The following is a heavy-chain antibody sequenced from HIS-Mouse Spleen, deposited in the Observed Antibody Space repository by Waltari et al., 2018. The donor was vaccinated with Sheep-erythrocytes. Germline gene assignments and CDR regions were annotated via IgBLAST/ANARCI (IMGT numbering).Heavy chain of an antibody. CDR1: GFSLSTSGVG. CDR3: AHVSENYDFWSGYYGYNWFDP. J-gene: IGHJ5*02. Sequence: QITLKESGPTLVKPTQTLTLTCTFSGFSLSTSGVGVGWIRQPPGKALAWLALIYWDDDKRYSPSLKSKLTITKDTSKNQVVLTMTNMDPVDTATYYCAHVSENYDFWSGYYGYNWFDPWGQGTLVTVSS. V-gene: IGHV2-5*02. CDR2: IYWDDDK. D-gene: IGHD3-3*01.